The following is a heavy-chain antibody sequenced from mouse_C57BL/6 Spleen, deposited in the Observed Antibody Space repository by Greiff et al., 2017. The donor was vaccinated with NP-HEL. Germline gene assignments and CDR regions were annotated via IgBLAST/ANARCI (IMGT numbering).Heavy chain of an antibody. V-gene: IGHV1-67*01. CDR1: GYTFTDYA. CDR2: ISTYYGDA. D-gene: IGHD2-1*01. CDR3: ARRLWYYYFDY. J-gene: IGHJ2*01. Sequence: VKLMESGPELVRPGVSVKISCKGSGYTFTDYAMHWVKQSHAKSLEWIGVISTYYGDASYNQKFKDKATMTVDKSSSTAYMELARLTSEDSAVYYRARRLWYYYFDYWGQGTTLTVSS.